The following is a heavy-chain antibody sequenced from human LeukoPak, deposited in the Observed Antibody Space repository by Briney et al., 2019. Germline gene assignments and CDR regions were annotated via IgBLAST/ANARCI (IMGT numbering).Heavy chain of an antibody. V-gene: IGHV4-59*01. D-gene: IGHD4-23*01. CDR3: ARGTMVVTDFDY. J-gene: IGHJ4*02. CDR1: GGSIGSYY. CDR2: IYYSGST. Sequence: SETLSLTCTVSGGSIGSYYWSWIRQPPGKGLEWIGYIYYSGSTNYNPSLKSRVTISVDTSKNQFSLKLSSVTAADTAVYYCARGTMVVTDFDYWGQGTLVTVSS.